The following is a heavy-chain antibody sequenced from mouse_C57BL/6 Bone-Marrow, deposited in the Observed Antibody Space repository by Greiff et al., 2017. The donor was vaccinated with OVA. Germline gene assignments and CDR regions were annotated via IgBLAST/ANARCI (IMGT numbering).Heavy chain of an antibody. CDR3: ARGEGSSLWYFDV. Sequence: QVHVKQSGPELVKPGASVKISCKASGYTFTDYYINWVKQRPGQGLEWIGWIFPGSGSTYYNEKFKGKATLTVDKASSTAYMLLSSLTSEDSAVYFCARGEGSSLWYFDVWGTGTTVTVSS. V-gene: IGHV1-75*01. D-gene: IGHD1-1*01. CDR1: GYTFTDYY. CDR2: IFPGSGST. J-gene: IGHJ1*03.